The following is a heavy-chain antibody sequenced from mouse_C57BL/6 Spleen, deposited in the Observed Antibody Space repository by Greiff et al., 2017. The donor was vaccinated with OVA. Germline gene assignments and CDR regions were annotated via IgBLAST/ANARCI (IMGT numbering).Heavy chain of an antibody. CDR3: AIGGPYYDYDGAGDY. J-gene: IGHJ4*01. CDR2: IHPSDSDT. Sequence: QVQLKQPGAELVKPGASVKVSCKASGYTFTSYWMHWVKQRPGQGLEWIGRIHPSDSDTNYNQKFKGKATLTVDKSSSTAYMQLSSLTSEDSAVYYCAIGGPYYDYDGAGDYWGQGTSVTVSS. V-gene: IGHV1-74*01. CDR1: GYTFTSYW. D-gene: IGHD2-4*01.